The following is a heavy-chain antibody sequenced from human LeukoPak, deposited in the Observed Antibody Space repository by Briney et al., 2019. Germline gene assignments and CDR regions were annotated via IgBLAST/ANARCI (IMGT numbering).Heavy chain of an antibody. J-gene: IGHJ6*02. Sequence: SETLSLTCTVSGGSISSHGYYWSWIRQHPGKGLEWIGYIYDSGSTSYNSSLKSRITISVDTSKNQFSLKLSSVTAADTAVYCCARATAAAGTDYYYGMDVWGQGTTVTVSS. CDR1: GGSISSHGYY. D-gene: IGHD6-13*01. CDR3: ARATAAAGTDYYYGMDV. CDR2: IYDSGST. V-gene: IGHV4-31*03.